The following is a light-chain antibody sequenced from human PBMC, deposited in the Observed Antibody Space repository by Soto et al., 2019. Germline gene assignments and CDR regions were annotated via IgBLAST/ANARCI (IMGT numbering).Light chain of an antibody. CDR1: SSDVV. J-gene: IGLJ3*02. Sequence: QSALTQPRSVSGSPGQSVTISCIGTSSDVVSWYQQHPDKAPKLIIYYVTQRPSGVPDRISAYKSGNTASLTISGLPAEDEADYYCCSSAGGFTWVFGGGTKVTVL. CDR2: YVT. CDR3: CSSAGGFTWV. V-gene: IGLV2-11*01.